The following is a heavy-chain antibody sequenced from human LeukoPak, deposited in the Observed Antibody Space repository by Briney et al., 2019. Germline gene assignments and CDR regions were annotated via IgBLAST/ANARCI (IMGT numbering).Heavy chain of an antibody. Sequence: GGSLRLSCAASGFTFSSYAMHWVRQAPGKGLEWVAVISYDGSNKYYADSVKGRFTISRDNSKNTLYLQMNSLRAEDTAVYYCAKRGGGFGEFDYWGQGTLVTVSS. CDR1: GFTFSSYA. J-gene: IGHJ4*02. D-gene: IGHD3-10*01. V-gene: IGHV3-30*04. CDR2: ISYDGSNK. CDR3: AKRGGGFGEFDY.